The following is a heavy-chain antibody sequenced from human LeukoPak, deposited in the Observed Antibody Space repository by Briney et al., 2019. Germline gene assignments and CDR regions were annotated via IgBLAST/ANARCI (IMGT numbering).Heavy chain of an antibody. V-gene: IGHV3-23*01. CDR3: AKSGAGRYVY. Sequence: GGTLSLSCVGSGFTFSNSAMNWVRQAPGHELELVSSFSGSSTSTYYADSVKARFTISRYNYKNTLSLQMTSLRADDTAVYYCAKSGAGRYVYWGQGTLVTVSS. D-gene: IGHD3-9*01. CDR2: FSGSSTST. J-gene: IGHJ4*02. CDR1: GFTFSNSA.